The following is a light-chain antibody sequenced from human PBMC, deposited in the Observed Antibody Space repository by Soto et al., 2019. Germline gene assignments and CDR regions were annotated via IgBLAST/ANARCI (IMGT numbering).Light chain of an antibody. CDR1: QNIKNW. CDR2: EGS. V-gene: IGKV1-5*01. J-gene: IGKJ1*01. CDR3: QQYNSFPWT. Sequence: DIQRTQSPSTLSVSVGDRVTITCRASQNIKNWLAWYQQRPGQAPKLLISEGSSLESGVPSTFSGTASGTEFTLTISSLQPDDFATYYCQQYNSFPWTFGQGTKVDIK.